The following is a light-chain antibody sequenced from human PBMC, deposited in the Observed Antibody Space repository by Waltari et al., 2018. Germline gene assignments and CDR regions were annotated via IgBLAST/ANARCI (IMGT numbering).Light chain of an antibody. CDR1: SSNIGAGSD. CDR3: QSYDTSLSGSGV. Sequence: QSVLTQPPSVSGAPGQRVTISCTGSSSNIGAGSDVHWYQHLPGTAPKLLIYGNNNRPSGVPDRFSGSKSGTSASLAITGLLAEDEADYYCQSYDTSLSGSGVFGGGTKVTVL. V-gene: IGLV1-40*01. J-gene: IGLJ3*02. CDR2: GNN.